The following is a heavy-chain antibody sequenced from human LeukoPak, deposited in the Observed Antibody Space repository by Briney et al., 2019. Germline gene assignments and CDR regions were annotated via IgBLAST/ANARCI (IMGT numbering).Heavy chain of an antibody. V-gene: IGHV3-23*01. Sequence: GGSLRLSCAASGFTFTTYAMSWVRQAPGEGPQWVSTISARGSSLYYSDSVRGRFTISRDNSKNTLYLQMKSLRAEDTAVYYCAKDKWELSPAADYWGQGTLVTVSS. J-gene: IGHJ4*02. CDR1: GFTFTTYA. CDR3: AKDKWELSPAADY. D-gene: IGHD1-26*01. CDR2: ISARGSSL.